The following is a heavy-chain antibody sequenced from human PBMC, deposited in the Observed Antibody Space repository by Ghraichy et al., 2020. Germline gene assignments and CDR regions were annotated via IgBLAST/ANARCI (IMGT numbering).Heavy chain of an antibody. D-gene: IGHD1-1*01. CDR1: GFTFSTYA. CDR2: ITYDGTSE. J-gene: IGHJ6*03. V-gene: IGHV3-30-3*01. CDR3: ARPVIGTTGYYYYYMDV. Sequence: LSLTCAASGFTFSTYAIHWVRQAPGKGLEWVALITYDGTSEYYSDSVKGRFTISRDNSKNTLYLQMNSLRAEDTAVYYCARPVIGTTGYYYYYMDVWGKGTTVTVSS.